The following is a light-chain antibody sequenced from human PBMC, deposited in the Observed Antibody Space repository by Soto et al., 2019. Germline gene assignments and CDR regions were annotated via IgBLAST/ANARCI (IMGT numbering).Light chain of an antibody. V-gene: IGLV2-23*02. J-gene: IGLJ2*01. CDR1: SSDVGSYNL. CDR3: CSYAGSSTLV. Sequence: QSALTQPASVSGSPGQSITISCTGISSDVGSYNLVSWYQQQPGKAPKLMIYEVSKRPSGVSNRFYGSKSGNTASLTISGVHAEDEADYYCCSYAGSSTLVFGGGTKLTVL. CDR2: EVS.